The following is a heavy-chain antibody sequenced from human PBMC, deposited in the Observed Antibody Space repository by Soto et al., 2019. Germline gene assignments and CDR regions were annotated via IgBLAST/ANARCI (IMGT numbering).Heavy chain of an antibody. V-gene: IGHV4-30-2*01. D-gene: IGHD2-15*01. Sequence: QQQLQESGSGLVKPLETLSLACTVSGLSIDRGAYSWSWIRQPPGNGLEWVGSISQGGDTYYTPSLTGRVTIAVYRQRNQFSLNLTSVTAADTAVYYCASLSGYRYDFDYWGQGILVTVSS. CDR2: ISQGGDT. CDR1: GLSIDRGAYS. CDR3: ASLSGYRYDFDY. J-gene: IGHJ4*02.